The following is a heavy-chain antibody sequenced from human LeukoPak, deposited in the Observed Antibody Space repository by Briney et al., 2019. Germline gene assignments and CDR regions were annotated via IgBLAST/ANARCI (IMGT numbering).Heavy chain of an antibody. D-gene: IGHD1-1*01. CDR3: AYDEGFDY. CDR2: ISYDGSNK. Sequence: GRSLRLSCAASGFTFSSYAMHWVRQAPGEGLEWVAVISYDGSNKYYADSVKGRFTISRDNSKNTLYLQMNSLRAEDTAVYYCAYDEGFDYWGQGTLVTVSS. V-gene: IGHV3-30*01. CDR1: GFTFSSYA. J-gene: IGHJ4*02.